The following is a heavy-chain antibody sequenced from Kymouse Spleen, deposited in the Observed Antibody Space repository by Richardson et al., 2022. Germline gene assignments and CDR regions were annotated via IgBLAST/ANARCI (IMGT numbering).Heavy chain of an antibody. D-gene: IGHD1-7*01. Sequence: QVQLVESGGGVVQPGRSLRLSCAASGFTFSSYGMHWVRQAPGKGLEWVAVISYDGSNKYYADSVKGRFTISRDNSKNTLYLQMNSLRAEDTAVYYCAKEDNWNYDYYYYGMDVWGQGTTVTVSS. CDR1: GFTFSSYG. V-gene: IGHV3-30*18. CDR3: AKEDNWNYDYYYYGMDV. J-gene: IGHJ6*02. CDR2: ISYDGSNK.